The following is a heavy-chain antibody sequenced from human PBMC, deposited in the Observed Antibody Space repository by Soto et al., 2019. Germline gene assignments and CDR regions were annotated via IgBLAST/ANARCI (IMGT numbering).Heavy chain of an antibody. V-gene: IGHV3-23*01. J-gene: IGHJ4*02. CDR2: LSGSGGST. CDR3: ARQEYYDFWSHLDC. CDR1: GFTFSSYA. D-gene: IGHD3-3*01. Sequence: EVQLLESGGGLVQPGGSLRLSCAASGFTFSSYAMSWVRQAPGKGLEWVSALSGSGGSTYYADSVKGRFTISRDNSKNTLNLQMNSLRAEDTAVYYCARQEYYDFWSHLDCWGQGTLVTVSS.